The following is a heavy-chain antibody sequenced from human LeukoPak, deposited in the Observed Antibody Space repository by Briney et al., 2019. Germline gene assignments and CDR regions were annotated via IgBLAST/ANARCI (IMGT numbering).Heavy chain of an antibody. Sequence: SGGSLRLSCAASVLTFSNYAMSWVRQAPGKGRVWVSDVRGRGSTFYSDSVKGRFTISRDNTKNTSHLQMNSLRVDDTAVYYCAKEEAEVGRPNFHSWGQGTLVTVSS. CDR2: VRGRGST. J-gene: IGHJ4*02. V-gene: IGHV3-23*01. CDR3: AKEEAEVGRPNFHS. CDR1: VLTFSNYA.